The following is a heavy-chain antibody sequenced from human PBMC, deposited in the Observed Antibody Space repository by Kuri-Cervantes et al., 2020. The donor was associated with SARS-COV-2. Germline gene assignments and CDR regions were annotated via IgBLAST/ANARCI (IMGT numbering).Heavy chain of an antibody. D-gene: IGHD2-15*01. Sequence: GGSLRLSCAASGFTFSSYGMHWVRQAPGKGLEWVAVIWYDGSNKYYADSVKGRFTISRDNAKNSLYLQMNSLRDEDTAVYYCARDRLDIVVVVAATSDAFDIWGQGTMVTVSS. CDR1: GFTFSSYG. CDR3: ARDRLDIVVVVAATSDAFDI. CDR2: IWYDGSNK. J-gene: IGHJ3*02. V-gene: IGHV3-33*01.